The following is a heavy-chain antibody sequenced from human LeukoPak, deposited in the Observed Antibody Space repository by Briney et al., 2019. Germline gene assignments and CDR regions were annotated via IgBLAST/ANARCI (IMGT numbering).Heavy chain of an antibody. Sequence: SETLSLTCAVSGGSISSGGYSWSWIRQPPGKGLEWIGYIYHSGSTYYNPSLKSRVTISVDRSKNQFSLKLSSVTAADTAVYYCARGLVEPAGPGFDPWGQGTLVTVSS. CDR2: IYHSGST. V-gene: IGHV4-30-2*01. J-gene: IGHJ5*02. CDR1: GGSISSGGYS. D-gene: IGHD2-2*01. CDR3: ARGLVEPAGPGFDP.